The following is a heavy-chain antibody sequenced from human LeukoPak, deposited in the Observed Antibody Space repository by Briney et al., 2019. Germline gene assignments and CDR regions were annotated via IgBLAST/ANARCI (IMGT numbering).Heavy chain of an antibody. V-gene: IGHV3-43D*03. D-gene: IGHD2-2*01. Sequence: PGGSLRLSCAASGFIFDDYVMHWVRQVPGKGLEWVSRISWDGGNIYYADSVKGRFTISRDNSKNTLYLQMNSLRAEDTAVYYCAKDRGYCSSTSCYPFDPWGQGTLVTVSS. CDR3: AKDRGYCSSTSCYPFDP. J-gene: IGHJ5*02. CDR1: GFIFDDYV. CDR2: ISWDGGNI.